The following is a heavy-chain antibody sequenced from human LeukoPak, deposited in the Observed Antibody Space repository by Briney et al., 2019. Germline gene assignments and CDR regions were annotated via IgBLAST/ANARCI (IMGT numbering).Heavy chain of an antibody. CDR2: IIPILGIA. Sequence: SVKVSCTASGGTFSSYAISWVRQAPGQGLEWMGRIIPILGIANYAQKFQGRVTITADKSTSTAYMELSSLRSEDTAVYYCATLQSGSPLHYWGQGTLVTVSS. D-gene: IGHD2-15*01. J-gene: IGHJ4*02. CDR3: ATLQSGSPLHY. CDR1: GGTFSSYA. V-gene: IGHV1-69*04.